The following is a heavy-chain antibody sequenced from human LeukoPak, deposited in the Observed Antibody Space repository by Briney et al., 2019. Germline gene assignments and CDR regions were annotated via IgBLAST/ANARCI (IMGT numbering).Heavy chain of an antibody. V-gene: IGHV4-59*12. CDR3: ARGTRGAHPRGTFDY. J-gene: IGHJ4*02. D-gene: IGHD1-26*01. CDR1: GGSLSTYY. CDR2: IYYTGST. Sequence: SSETLSLTCSVSGGSLSTYYWSWIRQPPGKGLEWIGYIYYTGSTDSNPSLKSRVTISIDTSKNQFSLRLSSVTAADTAVYYCARGTRGAHPRGTFDYWGQGTLVTVSS.